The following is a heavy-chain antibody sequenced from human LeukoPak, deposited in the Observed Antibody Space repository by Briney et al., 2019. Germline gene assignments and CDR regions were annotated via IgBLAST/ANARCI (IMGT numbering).Heavy chain of an antibody. D-gene: IGHD4-23*01. V-gene: IGHV4-30-2*01. CDR1: GGSISSGGYY. CDR2: IYHSGST. J-gene: IGHJ4*02. CDR3: ARDTFNSGPTDY. Sequence: SQTLSLTCTVSGGSISSGGYYWSWIRQPPGKGLEWIGYIYHSGSTYYNPSLKSRVTISVDRSKNQFSLKLSSVTAADTAVYYCARDTFNSGPTDYWGQGTLVTVSS.